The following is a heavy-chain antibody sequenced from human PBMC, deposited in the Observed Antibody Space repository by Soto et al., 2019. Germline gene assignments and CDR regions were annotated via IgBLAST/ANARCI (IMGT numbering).Heavy chain of an antibody. CDR1: GFTFSSYV. CDR2: ITFSGGNT. Sequence: GGSLRLSCVASGFTFSSYVMGWVRQAPGKGLEWVSLITFSGGNTYYADSVKGRFTISRDNSKNTLYLQMNSLRAEDTAVYYCARDSLYPDAFDIWGQGTMVTVSS. J-gene: IGHJ3*02. CDR3: ARDSLYPDAFDI. D-gene: IGHD2-8*01. V-gene: IGHV3-23*01.